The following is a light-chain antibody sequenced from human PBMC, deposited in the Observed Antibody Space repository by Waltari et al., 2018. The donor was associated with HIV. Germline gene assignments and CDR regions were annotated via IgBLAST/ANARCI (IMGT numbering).Light chain of an antibody. V-gene: IGLV1-40*01. CDR1: SSNIGAGYD. CDR2: GNS. CDR3: QSYYSTGV. Sequence: HSVLTQPPSVSGAPGQRVTISCTGSSSNIGAGYDVHWYQQLPGTAPKLLIYGNSNRPSGVPDRSSGSKSGTSASLAITGLQAEDEADYYCQSYYSTGVFGGGTKLTVL. J-gene: IGLJ3*02.